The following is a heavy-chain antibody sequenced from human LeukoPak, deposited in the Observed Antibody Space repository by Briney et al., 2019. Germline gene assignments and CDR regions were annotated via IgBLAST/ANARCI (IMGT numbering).Heavy chain of an antibody. V-gene: IGHV4-30-4*01. J-gene: IGHJ6*02. CDR2: IYHSGTT. CDR1: GGSLSSGDYY. CDR3: ARTGGYYYLYYYHGMDV. Sequence: SQTLSLTCTLSGGSLSSGDYYWSWIRQSPGKGLEWIGYIYHSGTTYYNPSLRSRLSMSVDTSKNQFSLNLTSVTPADTAVYYCARTGGYYYLYYYHGMDVWGQGTTVTVSS. D-gene: IGHD3-10*01.